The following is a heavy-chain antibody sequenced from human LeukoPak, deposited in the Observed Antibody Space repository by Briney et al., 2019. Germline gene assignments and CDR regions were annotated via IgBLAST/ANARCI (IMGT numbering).Heavy chain of an antibody. D-gene: IGHD6-6*01. CDR3: ARSIAALSRYAKFDP. Sequence: SETLSLTCTVSGGSISTYYWNWIRQPAGKGLEWIGRIDTSGNTNYDPSLKSRITMSVDTSKNQFSLKLSSVTAADTAVYYCARSIAALSRYAKFDPWGQGTLVTVSS. CDR2: IDTSGNT. CDR1: GGSISTYY. V-gene: IGHV4-4*07. J-gene: IGHJ5*02.